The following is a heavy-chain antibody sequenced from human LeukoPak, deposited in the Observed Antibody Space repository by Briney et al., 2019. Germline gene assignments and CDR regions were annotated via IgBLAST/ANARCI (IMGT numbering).Heavy chain of an antibody. CDR1: GGSISSGSYY. J-gene: IGHJ6*03. D-gene: IGHD6-6*01. CDR3: ARVPFHPYSSLQPTPSRPTINYYYYMDV. CDR2: IYTSGST. Sequence: SQTLSLTCTVSGGSISSGSYYWSWIRQPAGKGLEWIGRIYTSGSTNYNPSLKSRVTISVDMSKNQFSLKLSSVTAADTAVYYCARVPFHPYSSLQPTPSRPTINYYYYMDVWGKGTTVTVSS. V-gene: IGHV4-61*02.